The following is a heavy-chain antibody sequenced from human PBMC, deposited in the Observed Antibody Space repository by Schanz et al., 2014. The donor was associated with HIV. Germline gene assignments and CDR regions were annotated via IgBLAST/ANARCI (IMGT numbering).Heavy chain of an antibody. CDR3: ALSRPSGYGGSWYFDL. J-gene: IGHJ2*01. CDR2: IKEDGAGE. Sequence: EIQLVESGGGLAQPGGSLRLSCAASGFTFNSYAMNALSWVRQAPGRGLEWVANIKEDGAGEYYVGSVKGRFTISRDNAKNTLYLQMNSLRAEDTAVYYCALSRPSGYGGSWYFDLWGRGTLVAVSS. V-gene: IGHV3-7*03. CDR1: GFTFNSYA. D-gene: IGHD2-15*01.